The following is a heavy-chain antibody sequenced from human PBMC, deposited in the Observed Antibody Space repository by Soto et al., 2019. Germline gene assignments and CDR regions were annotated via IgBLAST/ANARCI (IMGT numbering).Heavy chain of an antibody. V-gene: IGHV1-3*01. CDR1: GYIFTSYD. Sequence: GASVKVSCKASGYIFTSYDMHWVRQAPGQRLEWMGWINAGNGNTKYSQKYQGRVTITRDTSASAAHMDLSSLTSEDTAVYFCARGNKDFDYWGQGTLVTVSS. J-gene: IGHJ4*02. CDR2: INAGNGNT. CDR3: ARGNKDFDY.